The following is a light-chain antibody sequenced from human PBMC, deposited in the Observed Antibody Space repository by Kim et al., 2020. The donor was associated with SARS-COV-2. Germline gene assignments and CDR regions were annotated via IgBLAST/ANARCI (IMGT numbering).Light chain of an antibody. CDR2: RNN. CDR3: ATWDDALSGRV. CDR1: SSNIGSNY. Sequence: QSVLTQAPSVSRTPGQRVTISCFGSSSNIGSNYVYWYQQFPGTAPKLLIYRNNQRPSGVPDRFSGSKSGTSASLAISGLRSEDEADYYCATWDDALSGRVFGGGTQLTVL. V-gene: IGLV1-47*01. J-gene: IGLJ3*02.